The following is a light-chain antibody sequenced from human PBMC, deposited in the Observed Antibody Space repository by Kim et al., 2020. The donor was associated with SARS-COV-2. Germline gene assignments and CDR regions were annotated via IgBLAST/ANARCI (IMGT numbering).Light chain of an antibody. J-gene: IGKJ1*01. CDR2: SAS. CDR1: QSVSRN. CDR3: QQYNDWPRT. Sequence: EIVMTQSPALLSVSPGDRATLSFRASQSVSRNLAWYQVRPGQAPRLLMYSASTRANVIPPRFSGSGSGTEFTLTISSLQSEDFAVYYCQQYNDWPRTFGQGTKVDIK. V-gene: IGKV3-15*01.